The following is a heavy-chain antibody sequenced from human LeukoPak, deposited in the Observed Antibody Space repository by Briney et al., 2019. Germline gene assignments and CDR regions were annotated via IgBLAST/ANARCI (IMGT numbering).Heavy chain of an antibody. CDR2: ISAYNGNT. D-gene: IGHD2-21*02. CDR3: ARDREVTNAYYYYYYGMDV. Sequence: ASVKVSCKASGYTFTSYGISWVQQAPGQGLEWMGWISAYNGNTNYAQKLQGRVTMTTDTSTSTAYMELRSLRSDDTAVYYCARDREVTNAYYYYYYGMDVWGQGTTVTVSS. CDR1: GYTFTSYG. V-gene: IGHV1-18*01. J-gene: IGHJ6*02.